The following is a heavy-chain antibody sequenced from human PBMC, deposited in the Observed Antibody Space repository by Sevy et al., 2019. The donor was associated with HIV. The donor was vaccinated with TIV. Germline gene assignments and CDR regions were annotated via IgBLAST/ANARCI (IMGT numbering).Heavy chain of an antibody. CDR1: GFTFGSYS. D-gene: IGHD1-26*01. CDR3: ATLLGGGYFMDV. J-gene: IGHJ6*03. Sequence: QLGGSLRLSCAASGFTFGSYSMNWVRQAPGKGLEWVAYIIGGGFSTYYADSVKGRFTVSRDNARNVLYLQMNSLRDDDTAVYYCATLLGGGYFMDVWGKGTTVTVSS. V-gene: IGHV3-48*02. CDR2: IIGGGFST.